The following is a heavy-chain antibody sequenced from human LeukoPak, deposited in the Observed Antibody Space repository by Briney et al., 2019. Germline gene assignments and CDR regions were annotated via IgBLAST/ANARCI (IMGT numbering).Heavy chain of an antibody. J-gene: IGHJ3*02. Sequence: GGSLRLSCAASGFTFSSYSMNWVRQAPGKGLEWVSSISSSSSYIYYADSVKGRFTISRDNAKNSLYLQMNSLRAEDTAVYYCARDGIAVAVGAFDIWGQGTMVTVSS. CDR1: GFTFSSYS. V-gene: IGHV3-21*01. CDR3: ARDGIAVAVGAFDI. D-gene: IGHD6-19*01. CDR2: ISSSSSYI.